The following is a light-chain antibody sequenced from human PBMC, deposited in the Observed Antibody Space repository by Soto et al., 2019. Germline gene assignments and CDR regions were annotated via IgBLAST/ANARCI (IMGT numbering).Light chain of an antibody. V-gene: IGLV1-44*01. CDR2: SNN. CDR1: SSNIGSNT. CDR3: AAWDDSLNGPV. Sequence: QSVLTQPPSAPGTPGQRVTISCSGSSSNIGSNTVNWYQQLPGTAPKLLIYSNNQRPSGAPDRFSGSKSGTSASLAISGLQSEDEADYYCAAWDDSLNGPVFGTGTKVTVL. J-gene: IGLJ1*01.